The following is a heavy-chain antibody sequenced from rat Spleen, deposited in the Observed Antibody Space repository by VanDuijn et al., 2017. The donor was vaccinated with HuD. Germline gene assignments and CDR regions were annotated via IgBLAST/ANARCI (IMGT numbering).Heavy chain of an antibody. J-gene: IGHJ2*01. Sequence: EVQLVESGGGLVQPGRSLKLSCAASGFTFSSYDMAWVRQAPTKGLEWVASISTGGGNTYYRDSVKGRFTISRDNAKSTLYLQMDSLRSEDTATYYCARPSYYGYNWYYFDYWGQGVMVTVSS. CDR3: ARPSYYGYNWYYFDY. CDR2: ISTGGGNT. V-gene: IGHV5-25*01. D-gene: IGHD1-9*01. CDR1: GFTFSSYD.